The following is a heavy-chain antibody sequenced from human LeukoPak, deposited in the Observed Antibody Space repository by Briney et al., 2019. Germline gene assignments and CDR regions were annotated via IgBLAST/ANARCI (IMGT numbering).Heavy chain of an antibody. D-gene: IGHD5-12*01. Sequence: PGGSLRLSCAASGFTFCSYWMHWVPQGPGKGRVWGSHINSDGSSITYADSVKRRFTIHRDNAKNTLYVKMSSLRVEDTAVYFCAREGRASGYDFDCWGQGTLVTVSP. CDR3: AREGRASGYDFDC. CDR1: GFTFCSYW. V-gene: IGHV3-74*03. CDR2: INSDGSSI. J-gene: IGHJ4*02.